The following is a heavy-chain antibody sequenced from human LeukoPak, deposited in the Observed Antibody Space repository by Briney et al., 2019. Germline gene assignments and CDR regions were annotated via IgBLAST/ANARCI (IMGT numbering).Heavy chain of an antibody. V-gene: IGHV3-30-3*02. CDR1: GFTLSSYA. J-gene: IGHJ4*02. CDR2: ISYDGSNK. D-gene: IGHD3-3*01. CDR3: AKEGYDDFDY. Sequence: GGSLRLSCAVSGFTLSSYAMLWVRQAHGKGREGVDSISYDGSNKYYADSVKSTFTIARDNSKNTLYLQMNSLKAEDTAVYYCAKEGYDDFDYWGQGTLVTVSS.